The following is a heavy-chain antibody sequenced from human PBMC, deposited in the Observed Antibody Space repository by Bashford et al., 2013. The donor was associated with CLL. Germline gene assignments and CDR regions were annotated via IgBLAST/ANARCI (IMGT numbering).Heavy chain of an antibody. CDR2: ISYNSGST. CDR3: ARPHGSL. J-gene: IGHJ4*02. D-gene: IGHD3-10*01. CDR1: GGSISSGYSY. V-gene: IGHV4-30-4*08. Sequence: SETLSLTCTVSGGSISSGYSYWSWIRQHPGKGLEWIGYISYNSGSTYYNPSLGGRLTISVDTSKNLFSLNLTSVTAADSAVYYCARPHGSLWGQGTLVTVSS.